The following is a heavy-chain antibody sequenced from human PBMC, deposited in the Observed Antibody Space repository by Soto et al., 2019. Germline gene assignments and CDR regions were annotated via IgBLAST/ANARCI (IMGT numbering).Heavy chain of an antibody. J-gene: IGHJ4*02. V-gene: IGHV4-34*01. CDR3: ARGLRDIVVVVAATDYYFDY. D-gene: IGHD2-15*01. CDR2: INHSGST. CDR1: GGSFSGYD. Sequence: SETLSLTCADYGGSFSGYDWSWIRQPPGKGLEWIGEINHSGSTTYNPSLKSRVTISVDTSKNQFSLQLSSVTAADTAVYYCARGLRDIVVVVAATDYYFDYWGQRTLVTVSS.